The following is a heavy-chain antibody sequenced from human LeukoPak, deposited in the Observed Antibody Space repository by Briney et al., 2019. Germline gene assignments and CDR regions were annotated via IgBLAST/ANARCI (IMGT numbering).Heavy chain of an antibody. V-gene: IGHV3-23*01. CDR1: GFTFSSYA. D-gene: IGHD4-23*01. CDR3: ATFPTTVVTPDYFDY. Sequence: GGSLRLSCAASGFTFSSYAMNWVRQAPGKGLEWVTVLSGSGGSMSYADSVKGRFTISRDNSKNTLYLQMNSLRAEDTAVYYCATFPTTVVTPDYFDYWGQGTLVTVSS. CDR2: LSGSGGSM. J-gene: IGHJ4*02.